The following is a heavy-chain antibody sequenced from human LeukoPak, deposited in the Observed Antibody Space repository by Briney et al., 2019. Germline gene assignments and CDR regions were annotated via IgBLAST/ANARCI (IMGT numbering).Heavy chain of an antibody. CDR1: GGTFSSYA. D-gene: IGHD3-10*01. CDR3: ARDVGFGELTSLRPFDI. J-gene: IGHJ3*02. CDR2: IIAILGIA. V-gene: IGHV1-69*04. Sequence: SVKVSCKASGGTFSSYAISWVRQAPGQGLEWMGRIIAILGIANYAQKFQGRVTITADKSTSTAYMELSSLRSEDTAVYYCARDVGFGELTSLRPFDIWGQGTMVTVSS.